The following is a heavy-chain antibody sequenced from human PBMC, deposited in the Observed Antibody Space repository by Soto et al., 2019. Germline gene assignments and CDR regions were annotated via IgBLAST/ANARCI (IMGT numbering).Heavy chain of an antibody. V-gene: IGHV3-74*01. D-gene: IGHD2-21*01. Sequence: EVQLVESGGGLVQPGGSLRLSCAASGFTFSSYWMHWVRQAPGKGRVWVSRINSDGSSTSYADSVKGRFNISRDNAKTTLYLQMNSLRVEDTAVYYCSRDHVVSRNWFDPWGQGTLVTVSS. CDR3: SRDHVVSRNWFDP. J-gene: IGHJ5*02. CDR2: INSDGSST. CDR1: GFTFSSYW.